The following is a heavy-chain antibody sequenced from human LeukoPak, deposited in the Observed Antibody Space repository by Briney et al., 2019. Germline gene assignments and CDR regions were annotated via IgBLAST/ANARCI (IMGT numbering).Heavy chain of an antibody. Sequence: SETLSLTCSVSDDSISSQYWSWIRQPPGKELELIGIISYSGSTDYNPSLKSRVTISTDTSTNQFSLKLTSVTAADTAVYYCAGLGVMVLVYQFEYWGRGTPVTVSS. D-gene: IGHD2-8*01. CDR1: DDSISSQY. CDR3: AGLGVMVLVYQFEY. J-gene: IGHJ4*02. CDR2: ISYSGST. V-gene: IGHV4-59*11.